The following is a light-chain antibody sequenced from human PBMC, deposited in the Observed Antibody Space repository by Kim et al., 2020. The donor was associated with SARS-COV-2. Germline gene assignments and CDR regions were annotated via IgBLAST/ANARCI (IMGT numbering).Light chain of an antibody. CDR3: QQSYRNPRT. Sequence: SASVGDRVTITCRASQSLSNYLNWYQQKRGRAPVLLIYAASSLRSGVPSRFSGSGSGTEFTLTISSLEPEDFATYYCQQSYRNPRTFGQGTKLEI. CDR2: AAS. V-gene: IGKV1-39*01. J-gene: IGKJ2*01. CDR1: QSLSNY.